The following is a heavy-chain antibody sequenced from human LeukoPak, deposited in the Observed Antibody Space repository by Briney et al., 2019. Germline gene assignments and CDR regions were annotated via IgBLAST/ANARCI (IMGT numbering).Heavy chain of an antibody. Sequence: GRSLRLSCAASGFTFSSYGMHWVRQAPGKGLEWVAVIFYDGRNKYYADSVKGRFTISRDNSKNTLYLQMNSLRAEDTAVYYCAKEYYVLLVYALGGSFDYWGRGTLVTVSS. CDR3: AKEYYVLLVYALGGSFDY. CDR2: IFYDGRNK. CDR1: GFTFSSYG. J-gene: IGHJ4*02. V-gene: IGHV3-30*18. D-gene: IGHD2-8*02.